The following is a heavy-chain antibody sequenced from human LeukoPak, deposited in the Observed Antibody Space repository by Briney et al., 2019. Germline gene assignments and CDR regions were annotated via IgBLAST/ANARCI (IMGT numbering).Heavy chain of an antibody. CDR2: IKQDGSEK. V-gene: IGHV3-7*01. J-gene: IGHJ4*02. CDR3: ARFIGAEHFDY. D-gene: IGHD1-26*01. CDR1: GFTFSSYW. Sequence: GGSLRLSCAASGFTFSSYWMSWVRQAPGKGRGWVANIKQDGSEKYYVDCVKGRFTISRENAKNSLYLQMNSLRAEDTAVYYCARFIGAEHFDYWGQGTLVTVSS.